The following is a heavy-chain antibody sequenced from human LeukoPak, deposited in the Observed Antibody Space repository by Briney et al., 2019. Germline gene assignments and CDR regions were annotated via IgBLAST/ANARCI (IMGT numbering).Heavy chain of an antibody. Sequence: SETLSLTCTVSGGSISSYYWSWIRQPPGKGLEWIGYIYYSGSTNYNPSLKSRVTISVDTSKNQFSLKLSSVTAADTAVYYCASSTCGGDCYGNWFVPWGQGTLVTVSS. CDR2: IYYSGST. J-gene: IGHJ5*02. V-gene: IGHV4-59*08. CDR1: GGSISSYY. D-gene: IGHD2-21*02. CDR3: ASSTCGGDCYGNWFVP.